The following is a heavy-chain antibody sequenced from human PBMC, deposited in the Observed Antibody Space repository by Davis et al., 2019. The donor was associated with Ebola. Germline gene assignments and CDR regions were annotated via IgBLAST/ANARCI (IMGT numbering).Heavy chain of an antibody. CDR2: MNPNSGNT. J-gene: IGHJ4*02. CDR3: ARDGRGYCTGGVCYMTY. Sequence: ASVKVSCKASGYTFTSYDINWVRQATGQGLEWMGWMNPNSGNTGYAQKFQGRVTMTRNTSISTAYMELSSLRSEDTAVYYCARDGRGYCTGGVCYMTYWGQGTLVTVSS. CDR1: GYTFTSYD. V-gene: IGHV1-8*01. D-gene: IGHD2-8*02.